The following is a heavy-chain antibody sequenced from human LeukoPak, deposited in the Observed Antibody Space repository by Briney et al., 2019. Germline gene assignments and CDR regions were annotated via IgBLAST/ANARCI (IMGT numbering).Heavy chain of an antibody. CDR1: GGSISSSSYY. J-gene: IGHJ5*02. D-gene: IGHD2-15*01. Sequence: SETLSLTCTVSGGSISSSSYYWGWLRQPPGKGLEGIVRIYYSGSTYYNPSLKSRVTISVHTSKNQFSLKLSSVTAADTAVYYCARPRRTPFYCSGGSCYSGWFDPWGQGTLVTVSS. CDR2: IYYSGST. V-gene: IGHV4-39*01. CDR3: ARPRRTPFYCSGGSCYSGWFDP.